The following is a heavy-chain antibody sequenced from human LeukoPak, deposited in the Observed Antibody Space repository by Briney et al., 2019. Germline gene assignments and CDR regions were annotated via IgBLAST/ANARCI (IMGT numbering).Heavy chain of an antibody. J-gene: IGHJ4*02. CDR1: GGSISSYY. Sequence: PSETLSLTCTVSGGSISSYYWSWIRQPPGKGLEWIGYIYYSGSTNYNPSLKSRVTISVDTSKNQFSLKLSSVTAADTAVYYCARDSHLLIAGLDYWGQGTLVTVSS. D-gene: IGHD2-8*01. CDR3: ARDSHLLIAGLDY. V-gene: IGHV4-59*01. CDR2: IYYSGST.